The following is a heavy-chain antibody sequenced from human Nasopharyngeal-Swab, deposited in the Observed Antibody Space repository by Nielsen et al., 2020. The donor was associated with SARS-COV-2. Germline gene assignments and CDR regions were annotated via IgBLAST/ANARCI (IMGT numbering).Heavy chain of an antibody. CDR3: RGWLATFDI. V-gene: IGHV3-48*03. J-gene: IGHJ3*02. CDR2: MSSSGGNI. Sequence: GESLKISCAASGFTISNYGMNWVRQAPGKGLEWVSHMSSSGGNIYYADSVKGRFTISRDNAKNSIYLQMNSLRAEDTAVYYCRGWLATFDIWGQGTLVTVSS. D-gene: IGHD3-22*01. CDR1: GFTISNYG.